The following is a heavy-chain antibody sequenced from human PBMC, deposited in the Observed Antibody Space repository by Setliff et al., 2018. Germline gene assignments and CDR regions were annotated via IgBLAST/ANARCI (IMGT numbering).Heavy chain of an antibody. D-gene: IGHD1-26*01. Sequence: VASVKVSCKASGDSFSNYAISWVRQAPGQGLEWMGGLIPMFGTPGYAQKFQDRVTITTDESTSTAYMELNSLTSEDTAVYYCARSPALLGIVYYCTREHTPWVGASHHDCWGQGTQVTVSS. V-gene: IGHV1-69*05. CDR1: GDSFSNYA. CDR3: ARSPALLGIVYYCTREHTPWVGASHHDC. CDR2: LIPMFGTP. J-gene: IGHJ4*02.